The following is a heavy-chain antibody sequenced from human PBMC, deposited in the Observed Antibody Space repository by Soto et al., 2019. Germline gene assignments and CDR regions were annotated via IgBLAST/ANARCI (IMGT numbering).Heavy chain of an antibody. CDR2: ISGSGGST. D-gene: IGHD2-8*01. Sequence: GGSLRLSCAASGFTFSSYAMSWVRQAPGKGLEWVSAISGSGGSTYYADSVKGRFTISRDNSKNTLYLQMNSLRAEDTAVYYCAKDQSIVLMVYAIGGNWFDPWGQGTLVTVSS. J-gene: IGHJ5*02. CDR1: GFTFSSYA. CDR3: AKDQSIVLMVYAIGGNWFDP. V-gene: IGHV3-23*01.